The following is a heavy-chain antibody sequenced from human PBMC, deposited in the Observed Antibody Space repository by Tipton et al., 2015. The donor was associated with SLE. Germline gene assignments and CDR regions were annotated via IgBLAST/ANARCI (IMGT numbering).Heavy chain of an antibody. J-gene: IGHJ3*02. V-gene: IGHV4-39*01. CDR2: IYYSGST. Sequence: TLSLTCTVSGGSISSSSYYWGWIRQPPGKGLEWIGSIYYSGSTYYNPSLRSRVTISVDTSKNQFSLKLSSVTAADTAVYYCARRWWRQLPRSDAFDIWGQGTMVTVSS. CDR3: ARRWWRQLPRSDAFDI. D-gene: IGHD2-15*01. CDR1: GGSISSSSYY.